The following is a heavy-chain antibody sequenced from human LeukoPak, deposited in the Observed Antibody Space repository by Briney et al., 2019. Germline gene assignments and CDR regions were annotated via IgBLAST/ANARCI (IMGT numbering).Heavy chain of an antibody. CDR1: GYTFTSYG. J-gene: IGHJ4*02. V-gene: IGHV1-18*01. D-gene: IGHD6-19*01. CDR2: VSAYNGNT. CDR3: ARVYSSGWYEGVSAKGANDY. Sequence: ASVKVSCKASGYTFTSYGISWVRQAPGQGLEWMGWVSAYNGNTNYAQKLQGRVTMTTDTSTSTAYMELRSLRSDDTAVYYCARVYSSGWYEGVSAKGANDYWGQGTLVTVSS.